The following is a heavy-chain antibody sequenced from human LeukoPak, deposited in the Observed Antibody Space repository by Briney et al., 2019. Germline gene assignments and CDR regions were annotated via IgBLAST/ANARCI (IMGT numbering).Heavy chain of an antibody. D-gene: IGHD5-12*01. CDR3: ARGGIVATN. J-gene: IGHJ4*02. V-gene: IGHV4-39*07. CDR1: GVSISSSNSY. CDR2: INHSGST. Sequence: SETLSLTCTVSGVSISSSNSYWGWIRQPPGKGLEWIGEINHSGSTNYNPSLKSRVTISVDTSKNQFSLKLSSVTAADTAVYYCARGGIVATNWGQGTLVTVSS.